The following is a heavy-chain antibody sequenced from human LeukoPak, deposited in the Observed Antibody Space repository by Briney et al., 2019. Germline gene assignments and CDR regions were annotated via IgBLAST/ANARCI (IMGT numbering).Heavy chain of an antibody. V-gene: IGHV3-15*07. CDR2: IKSKTDGGTT. CDR3: ARGSWGPEDQGDY. Sequence: GGSLRLSCAASGFTFSNAWMNWVRQAPGKGLVWVGRIKSKTDGGTTDYAAPVKGRFTISRDDSKNTLYLQMNSLRAEDTAVYYCARGSWGPEDQGDYWGQGTLVTVSS. CDR1: GFTFSNAW. J-gene: IGHJ4*02. D-gene: IGHD7-27*01.